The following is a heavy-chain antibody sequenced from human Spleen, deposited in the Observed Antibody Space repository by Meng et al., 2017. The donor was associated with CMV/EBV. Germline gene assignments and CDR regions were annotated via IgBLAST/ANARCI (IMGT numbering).Heavy chain of an antibody. D-gene: IGHD1-26*01. Sequence: CKASGYTFTNYGITWVRQAPGQGLEWMGWISAYNGKTNFIQKLQGRVTMSIDTSTSTAYMDLRSLRSDDTAVYYCARAVGATGYYFDNWGQGTLVTVSS. V-gene: IGHV1-18*01. CDR1: GYTFTNYG. J-gene: IGHJ4*02. CDR2: ISAYNGKT. CDR3: ARAVGATGYYFDN.